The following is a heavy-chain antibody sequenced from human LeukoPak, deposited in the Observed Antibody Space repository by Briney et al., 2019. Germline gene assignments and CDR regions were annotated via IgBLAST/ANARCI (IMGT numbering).Heavy chain of an antibody. CDR1: GFTFSSYW. J-gene: IGHJ4*02. V-gene: IGHV3-74*01. CDR2: INSDGSGT. CDR3: ARASTAAAGLFDY. D-gene: IGHD6-13*01. Sequence: PGGSLRLSCAASGFTFSSYWMHWVRQAPGKGLVWVSRINSDGSGTSYADSVKGRLTISRDNAKNTLYLQMNSLRAEDTAVYYCARASTAAAGLFDYWGQGTLVTVSS.